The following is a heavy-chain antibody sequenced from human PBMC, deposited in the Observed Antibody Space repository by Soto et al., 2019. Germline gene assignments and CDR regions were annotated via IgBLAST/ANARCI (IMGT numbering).Heavy chain of an antibody. Sequence: GGSLRLSCAASGFTFSSYAMSWVRQAPGKGLEWVSAISGSGGSTYYADSVKGRFTISRDNSKNTLYLQMNSLRAEDTAVYYCAKVPGNRGGSYPFDYWGQGTLVTVSS. CDR2: ISGSGGST. CDR1: GFTFSSYA. D-gene: IGHD1-26*01. J-gene: IGHJ4*02. CDR3: AKVPGNRGGSYPFDY. V-gene: IGHV3-23*01.